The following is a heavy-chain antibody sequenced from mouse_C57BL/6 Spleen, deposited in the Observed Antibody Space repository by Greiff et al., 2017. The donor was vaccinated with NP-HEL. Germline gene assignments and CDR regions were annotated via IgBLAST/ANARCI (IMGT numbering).Heavy chain of an antibody. Sequence: EVKLMESGPGLVKPSQSLSLTCSVTGYSITSGYYWNWIRQFPGNKLEWMGYISYDGSNNYNPSLKNRISITRDTSKNQFFLKLNSVTTEDTATYYCAREQLEYGSTLYFDVWGTGTTVTVSS. CDR2: ISYDGSN. CDR1: GYSITSGYY. D-gene: IGHD1-1*01. V-gene: IGHV3-6*01. CDR3: AREQLEYGSTLYFDV. J-gene: IGHJ1*03.